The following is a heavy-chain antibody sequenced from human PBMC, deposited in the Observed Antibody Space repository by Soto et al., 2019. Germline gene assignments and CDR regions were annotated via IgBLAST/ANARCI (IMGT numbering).Heavy chain of an antibody. CDR1: GGSISSGEYY. CDR2: ISYSGST. Sequence: SETLSLTCTVSGGSISSGEYYWTWIRQPPGKGLEWIGYISYSGSTHYSPSLKSRVSITVDTSKNQFSLNLASVSAEDTAVYYYPLVYGMDVWGQGTTVTVSS. J-gene: IGHJ6*02. CDR3: PLVYGMDV. V-gene: IGHV4-30-4*01.